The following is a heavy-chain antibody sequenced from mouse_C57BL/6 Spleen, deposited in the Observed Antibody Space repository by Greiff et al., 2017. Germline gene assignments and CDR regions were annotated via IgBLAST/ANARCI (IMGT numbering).Heavy chain of an antibody. CDR2: IYPGSGST. J-gene: IGHJ3*01. V-gene: IGHV1-55*01. Sequence: QVQLQQPGAELVKPGASVKMSCKASGYTFTSYWITWVKQRPGQGLEWIGDIYPGSGSTNYNEKFKSKATLTVDTSSTTAYMQLSSLTSEASAVFDGASAVQLRFVFACWGQGTLVTVSA. CDR1: GYTFTSYW. D-gene: IGHD3-2*02. CDR3: ASAVQLRFVFAC.